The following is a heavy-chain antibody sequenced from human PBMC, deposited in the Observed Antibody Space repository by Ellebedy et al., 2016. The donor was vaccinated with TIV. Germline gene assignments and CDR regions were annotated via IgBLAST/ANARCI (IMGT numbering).Heavy chain of an antibody. J-gene: IGHJ3*02. CDR1: GFTISSAY. CDR3: AGDFGEYEGSFDI. CDR2: IYYNGRT. V-gene: IGHV4-59*01. D-gene: IGHD4-17*01. Sequence: MPGGSLRLSCTASGFTISSAYWRSIRLPPGQLLEWTGYIYYNGRTKYSPTLKSRVTISIETSKNQFSLKLNSMIAADMAIYYCAGDFGEYEGSFDIWGQGTVVTVSS.